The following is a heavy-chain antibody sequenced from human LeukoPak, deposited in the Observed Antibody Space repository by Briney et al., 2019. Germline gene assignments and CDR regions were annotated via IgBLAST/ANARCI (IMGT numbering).Heavy chain of an antibody. Sequence: SETLSLTCTVSGGSISSSNYYWGWIRQPPGKGLEWVGSIYYSGSAYYNPSLKSRVTISVDTSKNQFSLKLSSVTAADTAVYYCARSMVRGLTHPYSFDYWGQGTLVTVSS. V-gene: IGHV4-39*01. CDR1: GGSISSSNYY. CDR2: IYYSGSA. J-gene: IGHJ4*02. D-gene: IGHD3-10*01. CDR3: ARSMVRGLTHPYSFDY.